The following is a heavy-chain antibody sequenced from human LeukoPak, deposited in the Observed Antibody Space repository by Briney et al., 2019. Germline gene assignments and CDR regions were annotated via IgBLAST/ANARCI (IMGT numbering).Heavy chain of an antibody. CDR1: GFNFNIFY. Sequence: PGGSLRLSCAASGFNFNIFYMSWVRQAPGKGLEWVSGISGSGDNTYYADSVKGRFTISRDNSKNTLYVQVNSLGTEDTAAYYCAKGSYYDSSGSFYFDYWGQGTLVTVSS. CDR2: ISGSGDNT. J-gene: IGHJ4*02. CDR3: AKGSYYDSSGSFYFDY. D-gene: IGHD3-22*01. V-gene: IGHV3-23*01.